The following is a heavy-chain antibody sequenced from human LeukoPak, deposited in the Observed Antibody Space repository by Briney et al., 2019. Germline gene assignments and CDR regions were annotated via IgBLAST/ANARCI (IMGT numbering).Heavy chain of an antibody. V-gene: IGHV3-21*04. CDR2: ISSSSSYI. Sequence: GGPLRLSCAASRFTFSSYSMNWVRQAPGKGLEWVSSISSSSSYIYYADSVKGRFTISRDNAKNSLYLQMDSLRAEDTALYYCAKDTGRPTDAITMEDNAFDIWGQGTMVTVSS. CDR3: AKDTGRPTDAITMEDNAFDI. CDR1: RFTFSSYS. J-gene: IGHJ3*02. D-gene: IGHD3-3*01.